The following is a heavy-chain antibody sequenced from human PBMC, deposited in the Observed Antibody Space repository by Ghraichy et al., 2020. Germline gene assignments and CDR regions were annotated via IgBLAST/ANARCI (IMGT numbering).Heavy chain of an antibody. V-gene: IGHV1-69*13. CDR1: GGTFSSYA. CDR2: IIPIFGTA. J-gene: IGHJ4*02. D-gene: IGHD3-3*01. CDR3: ARGPRVFGVVIYFDY. Sequence: SVKVSCKASGGTFSSYAISWVRQAPGQGLEWMGGIIPIFGTANYAQKFQGRVTITADESTSTAYMELSSLRSEDTAVYYCARGPRVFGVVIYFDYWGQGTLVTVSS.